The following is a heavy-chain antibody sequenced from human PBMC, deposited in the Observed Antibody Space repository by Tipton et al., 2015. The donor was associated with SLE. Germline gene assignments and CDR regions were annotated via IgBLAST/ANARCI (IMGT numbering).Heavy chain of an antibody. CDR2: ISYNART. D-gene: IGHD6-13*01. CDR3: ARARQQVLTVDP. Sequence: TLSLTCAVYGESFTSYWWSWIRQPPGKGLDWIGDISYNARTNYNPSLKSRVAMSVDTSKNQFSLRLTSVTAADAAVYFCARARQQVLTVDPWGQGTLVTVSS. V-gene: IGHV4-34*01. CDR1: GESFTSYW. J-gene: IGHJ5*02.